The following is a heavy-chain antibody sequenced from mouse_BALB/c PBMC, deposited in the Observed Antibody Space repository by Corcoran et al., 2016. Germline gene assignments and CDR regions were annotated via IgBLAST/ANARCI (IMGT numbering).Heavy chain of an antibody. CDR3: AREPYAMDY. V-gene: IGHV9-3-1*01. CDR1: GFTFTNYG. J-gene: IGHJ4*01. Sequence: QIQLVQSGPELKKPGETVKISCKASGFTFTNYGLNWVEQAPGMGLKGMGWINTYTGEPTYADDFKGRFAFSLETSASTAYLQLNNLKNEDTATYFCAREPYAMDYWGQGTAVTVS. CDR2: INTYTGEP.